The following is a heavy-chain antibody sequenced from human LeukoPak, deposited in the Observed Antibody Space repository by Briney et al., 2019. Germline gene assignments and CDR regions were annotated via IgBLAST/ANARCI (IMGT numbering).Heavy chain of an antibody. D-gene: IGHD3/OR15-3a*01. Sequence: GGSLRLSCAASGFTFSNAWMSWVRQAPGMGLDWVGRIRSKTDGGTIDYAAPVKGRFVISRDDSRDTLYLQMNSLRIEDTAMYYCTTWTDLYDYWGQGILVTVSP. CDR1: GFTFSNAW. CDR2: IRSKTDGGTI. J-gene: IGHJ4*02. V-gene: IGHV3-15*01. CDR3: TTWTDLYDY.